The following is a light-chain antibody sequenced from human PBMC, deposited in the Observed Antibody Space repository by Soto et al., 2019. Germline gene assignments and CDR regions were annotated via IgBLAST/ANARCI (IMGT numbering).Light chain of an antibody. CDR2: DAS. Sequence: EIVLTQSPATLSLSPGERATLSCRASQSVSIYLAWYQHKPGQAPRLLISDASNRATGIPARFSGSGSGTDFPLTISSLEPEDFAVYYCQQRSNWPPWTFGQGTKVEI. CDR1: QSVSIY. V-gene: IGKV3-11*01. CDR3: QQRSNWPPWT. J-gene: IGKJ1*01.